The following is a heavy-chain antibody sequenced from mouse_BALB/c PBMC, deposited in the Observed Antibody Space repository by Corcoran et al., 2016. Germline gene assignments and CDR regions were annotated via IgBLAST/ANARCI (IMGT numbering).Heavy chain of an antibody. D-gene: IGHD2-1*01. CDR1: GYTFSSYW. Sequence: QVQLQQTGAELLKPGTSVQISCKATGYTFSSYWIEWVKQRPGHGLEWIGEILPGSGSTNYNEKFKGKATFTADTYSNTAYMQLSSLTSEDAAVYYCAREGNYKMDYWGQGTSVTVSS. V-gene: IGHV1-9*01. CDR3: AREGNYKMDY. CDR2: ILPGSGST. J-gene: IGHJ4*01.